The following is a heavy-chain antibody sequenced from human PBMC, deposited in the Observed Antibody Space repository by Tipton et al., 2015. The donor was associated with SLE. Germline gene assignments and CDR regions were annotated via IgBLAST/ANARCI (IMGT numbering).Heavy chain of an antibody. V-gene: IGHV4-38-2*01. CDR2: IYHSGST. CDR3: ASSKQLVGWFGR. CDR1: GYSISSGDY. J-gene: IGHJ5*02. D-gene: IGHD6-6*01. Sequence: TLSLTCAVSGYSISSGDYWGWIRQPPGKGLEWVGRIYHSGSTYYNPSLKSRITISVDTSKNQFSLKLSPVTAADAAVDYCASSKQLVGWFGRWGQGTLVTISS.